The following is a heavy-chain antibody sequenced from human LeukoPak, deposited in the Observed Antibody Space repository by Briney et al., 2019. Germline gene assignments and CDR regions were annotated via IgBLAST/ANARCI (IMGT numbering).Heavy chain of an antibody. J-gene: IGHJ4*02. D-gene: IGHD3-9*01. V-gene: IGHV3-23*01. CDR3: AKGTYFDWPLSLFDY. CDR2: ISGSGGST. Sequence: GGSLRLSCAASGFTFSSYAMSWVRQAPGKGLGWVSAISGSGGSTYYADSVKGRFTISRDNSKNTLYLQMNSLRAEDTAVYYCAKGTYFDWPLSLFDYWGQGTLVTVSS. CDR1: GFTFSSYA.